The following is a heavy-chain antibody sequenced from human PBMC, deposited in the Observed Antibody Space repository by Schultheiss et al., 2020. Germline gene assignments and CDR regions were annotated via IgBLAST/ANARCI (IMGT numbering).Heavy chain of an antibody. CDR1: GFTFSSYA. CDR3: ASSLNYDFWSGYYTGRYYYYYGMDV. J-gene: IGHJ6*02. D-gene: IGHD3-3*01. CDR2: ISYDGSNK. V-gene: IGHV3-30*03. Sequence: GGSLRLSCAASGFTFSSYAMSWVRQAPGKGLEWVAVISYDGSNKYYADSVKGRFTISRDNAKNTLYLQMNSLRAEDTAVYYCASSLNYDFWSGYYTGRYYYYYGMDVWGQGTTVTVSS.